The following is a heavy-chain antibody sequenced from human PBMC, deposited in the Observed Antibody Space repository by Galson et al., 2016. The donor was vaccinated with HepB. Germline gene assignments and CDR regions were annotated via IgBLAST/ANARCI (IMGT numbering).Heavy chain of an antibody. CDR3: AIRSYGDFDDAFEI. V-gene: IGHV1-2*02. D-gene: IGHD4-17*01. J-gene: IGHJ3*02. CDR2: INPKSGAT. Sequence: WVRQAPGQGLEWMGWINPKSGATKYVQKFQGRVTMSRDTSITTAYMEMSRLGSADTAIYYCAIRSYGDFDDAFEIWGRGTMVTVSS.